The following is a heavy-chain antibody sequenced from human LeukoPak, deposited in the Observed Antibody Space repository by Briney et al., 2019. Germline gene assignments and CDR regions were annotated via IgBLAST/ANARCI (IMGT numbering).Heavy chain of an antibody. J-gene: IGHJ5*02. CDR2: IDYSGST. V-gene: IGHV4-39*07. CDR1: GGSIRSTDYF. D-gene: IGHD3/OR15-3a*01. CDR3: AGEVNHYGLRRNSFDP. Sequence: SETLSLTCSVSGGSIRSTDYFWGWVRQTPGKGLEWIGSIDYSGSTYYNPSLDSRITISLDTSKNQFSLKLSSVTAADTAVYYCAGEVNHYGLRRNSFDPWGQGSKVTVSS.